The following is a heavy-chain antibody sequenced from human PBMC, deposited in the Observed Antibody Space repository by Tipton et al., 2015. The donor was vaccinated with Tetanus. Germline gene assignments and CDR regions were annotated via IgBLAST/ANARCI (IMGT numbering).Heavy chain of an antibody. CDR1: GGSISSGSYY. Sequence: TLSLTCTVSGGSISSGSYYWSWIRQQPGRGLERIGYIYYSGSSYYSPSLKRRVTMSAETPKNQFSLMMRAMTAADTANYYSATLNVVWQRAVRGNWFDPGGRGTLASLSS. J-gene: IGHJ5*02. D-gene: IGHD2-15*01. V-gene: IGHV4-31*03. CDR3: ATLNVVWQRAVRGNWFDP. CDR2: IYYSGSS.